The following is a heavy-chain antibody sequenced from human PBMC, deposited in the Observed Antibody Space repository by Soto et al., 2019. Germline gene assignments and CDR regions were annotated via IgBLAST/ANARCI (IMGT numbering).Heavy chain of an antibody. CDR3: AKDSKSVAVSAARVYGMDV. CDR2: TRSNGEHT. J-gene: IGHJ6*02. D-gene: IGHD2-2*01. Sequence: GGSLRLSCAGSGLTFSNFAMTWVRQAPGKGLEWVSTTRSNGEHTYYADSVKGRFTVSRDNSKNTLFLEMSSLRAEDTAVYFCAKDSKSVAVSAARVYGMDVWGQGTTVTVSS. V-gene: IGHV3-23*01. CDR1: GLTFSNFA.